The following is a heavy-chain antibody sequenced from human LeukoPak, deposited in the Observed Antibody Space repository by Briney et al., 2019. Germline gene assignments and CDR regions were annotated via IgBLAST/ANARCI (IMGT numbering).Heavy chain of an antibody. CDR2: IRYDGSNK. D-gene: IGHD1-26*01. J-gene: IGHJ3*02. CDR3: AKDLSREWELLGFDI. Sequence: PGGSLRLSCAASGFTFSSYGMHWVRQAPGKGLEWVAFIRYDGSNKYYADSVKGRFTISRDNSKNTLYLQMNSLRAEDTAVYYCAKDLSREWELLGFDIWGQGTMVTVSS. V-gene: IGHV3-30*02. CDR1: GFTFSSYG.